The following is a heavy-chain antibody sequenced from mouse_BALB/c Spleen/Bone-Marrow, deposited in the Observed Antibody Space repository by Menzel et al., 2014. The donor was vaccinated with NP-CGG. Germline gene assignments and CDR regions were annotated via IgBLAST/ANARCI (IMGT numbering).Heavy chain of an antibody. CDR2: IYPGDFNT. CDR3: ARKSRRAYDSMNY. CDR1: GYTFTSYY. D-gene: IGHD2-4*01. V-gene: IGHV1S56*01. Sequence: QVQLQQSGPELVKPGASVRISCKASGYTFTSYYLHWVRQRPGQGLEWIGWIYPGDFNTKYNEKFKGKATLTADKSSSTASMQVSSLTSEDSAVYFCARKSRRAYDSMNYWGQGTSVTVSS. J-gene: IGHJ4*01.